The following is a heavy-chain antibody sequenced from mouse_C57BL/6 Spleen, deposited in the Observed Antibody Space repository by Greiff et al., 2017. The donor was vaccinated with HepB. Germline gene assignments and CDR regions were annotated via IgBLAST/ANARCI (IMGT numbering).Heavy chain of an antibody. CDR2: IDPSASYT. D-gene: IGHD3-2*02. J-gene: IGHJ4*01. CDR1: GYTFTSYW. CDR3: ARGGLRLGWAMDY. Sequence: QVQLQQPGAELVKPGASVKLSCKASGYTFTSYWMQWVKQRPGQGLEWIGEIDPSASYTNYNQKFKGKATLTVDTSSSTAYMQLSSLTAEDSAVYYCARGGLRLGWAMDYWGQGTSVTVSS. V-gene: IGHV1-50*01.